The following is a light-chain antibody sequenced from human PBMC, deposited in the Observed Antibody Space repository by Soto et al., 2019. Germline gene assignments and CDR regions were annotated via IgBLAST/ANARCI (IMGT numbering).Light chain of an antibody. CDR2: EVS. J-gene: IGLJ2*01. Sequence: QSALTQPPSASGSXXQSVTXXCTGTSSDVGGYNYVSWYQQHPGKAPKLMIYEVSKRPSGVPDRFSGSKSGNTASLTVSGLQAEDEADYYCSSYAGSNNLVFGGGTKLTVL. V-gene: IGLV2-8*01. CDR3: SSYAGSNNLV. CDR1: SSDVGGYNY.